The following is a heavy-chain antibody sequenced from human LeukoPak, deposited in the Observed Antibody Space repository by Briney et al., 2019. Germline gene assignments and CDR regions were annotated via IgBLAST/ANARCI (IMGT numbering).Heavy chain of an antibody. CDR1: GGSISSYY. Sequence: MTSETLSLTCPVSGGSISSYYSSWIRQPPGKGLEWIGYIYYSGSTNYNPSLKSRVTISVDTSKNQFSLKLSSVTAADTAVYYCARDLRDPWGQGTLVTVSS. J-gene: IGHJ5*02. CDR2: IYYSGST. CDR3: ARDLRDP. V-gene: IGHV4-59*01.